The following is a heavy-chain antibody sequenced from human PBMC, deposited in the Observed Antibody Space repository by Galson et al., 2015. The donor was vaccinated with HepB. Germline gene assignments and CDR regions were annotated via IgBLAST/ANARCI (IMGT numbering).Heavy chain of an antibody. CDR1: GFTFSSYG. J-gene: IGHJ4*02. CDR2: IRYDGSNK. CDR3: AKDGGSGYDATLFDY. V-gene: IGHV3-30*02. D-gene: IGHD5-12*01. Sequence: SLRLSCAASGFTFSSYGMHWVRQAPGKGLEWVAFIRYDGSNKYYADSVKGRFTISRDNSKNTLYLQMNSLRAEDTAVYYCAKDGGSGYDATLFDYWGQGTLVTVSS.